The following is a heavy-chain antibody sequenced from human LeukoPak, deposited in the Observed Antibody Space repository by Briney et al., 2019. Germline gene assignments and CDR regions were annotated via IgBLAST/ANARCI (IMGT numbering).Heavy chain of an antibody. V-gene: IGHV5-51*01. D-gene: IGHD2-15*01. CDR3: ALAPGGYCSGGSCPEGYYYYYMDV. J-gene: IGHJ6*03. CDR2: IYPGDSDT. CDR1: GYSFTSYW. Sequence: PGESLKISCXGSGYSFTSYWIGWVRQMPGKGLEWMGIIYPGDSDTRYSPSFQGQVTISADKSISTAYLQWSSLKASDTAMYYCALAPGGYCSGGSCPEGYYYYYMDVWGKGTTVTVSS.